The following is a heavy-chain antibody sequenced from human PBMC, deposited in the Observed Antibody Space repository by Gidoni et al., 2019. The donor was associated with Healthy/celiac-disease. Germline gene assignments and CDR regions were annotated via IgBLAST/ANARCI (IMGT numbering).Heavy chain of an antibody. D-gene: IGHD2-2*01. CDR1: GFTFSSYA. V-gene: IGHV3-64D*06. CDR3: VKLIVVPVDYYYGMDV. J-gene: IGHJ6*02. CDR2: ISSNGGST. Sequence: EVQLVDSGGGLVQPGGSLRLSCSASGFTFSSYAMHWVRQAPGKGLEYVSAISSNGGSTYYADSVKGRFTIPRDNSKNTLYLQMSSLRAEDTAVYYCVKLIVVPVDYYYGMDVWGQGTTVTVSS.